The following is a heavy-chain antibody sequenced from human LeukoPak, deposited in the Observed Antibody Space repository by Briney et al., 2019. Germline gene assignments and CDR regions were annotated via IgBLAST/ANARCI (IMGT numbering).Heavy chain of an antibody. J-gene: IGHJ6*03. CDR3: ARGFLRWNRNYYYYMDV. D-gene: IGHD1-1*01. V-gene: IGHV4-61*01. CDR1: GVSVSDGRYY. CDR2: KYYSGSA. Sequence: SETLSLTCNVSGVSVSDGRYYWTWIRQHPGKGLEWIGYKYYSGSAKYNPSLKSRLTISIDTSKNQFSLKLSSVTAADTAVYYCARGFLRWNRNYYYYMDVWGKGTTVTVSS.